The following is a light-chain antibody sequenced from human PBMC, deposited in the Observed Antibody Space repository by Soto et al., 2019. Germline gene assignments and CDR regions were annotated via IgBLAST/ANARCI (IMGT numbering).Light chain of an antibody. V-gene: IGKV1-39*01. CDR2: GAS. Sequence: DIQMTQFPASLSASVGDRVTITCRASQRISNYLNWYQQKPGQAPKLLIYGASTLQSGVPSRFSGGGSGSNVTLNISSLQPEDFATYFCQQSYSSPYTFGQGTNLEIK. CDR3: QQSYSSPYT. J-gene: IGKJ2*01. CDR1: QRISNY.